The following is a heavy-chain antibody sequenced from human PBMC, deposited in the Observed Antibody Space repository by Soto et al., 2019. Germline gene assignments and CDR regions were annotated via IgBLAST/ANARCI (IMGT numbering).Heavy chain of an antibody. Sequence: PSETLSLTCGVSNFSISSGYYWGWIRQSPGKGLEWLGTIYHTGHTYYNPSFKSRVTISLDTSKNQFSLKLSSVTAADTAVYYCARLAPIAAADGMDVWGQGTTVSVSS. CDR1: NFSISSGYY. CDR3: ARLAPIAAADGMDV. CDR2: IYHTGHT. D-gene: IGHD6-13*01. V-gene: IGHV4-38-2*01. J-gene: IGHJ6*02.